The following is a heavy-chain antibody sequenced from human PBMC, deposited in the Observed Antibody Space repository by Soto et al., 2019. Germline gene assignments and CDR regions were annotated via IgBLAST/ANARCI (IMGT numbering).Heavy chain of an antibody. V-gene: IGHV4-59*01. CDR1: GGSISSYY. CDR3: ARDYDFWSGYRFFDY. CDR2: IYYSGST. D-gene: IGHD3-3*01. Sequence: SETLSLTCTVSGGSISSYYWSWIRQPPGKGLEWIGYIYYSGSTNYNLSLKSRVTISVDTSKNQFSLKLSSVTAADTAVYYCARDYDFWSGYRFFDYWGQGTLVTVSS. J-gene: IGHJ4*02.